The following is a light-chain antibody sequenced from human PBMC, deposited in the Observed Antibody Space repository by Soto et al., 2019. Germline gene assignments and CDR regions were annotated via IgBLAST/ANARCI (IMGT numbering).Light chain of an antibody. J-gene: IGKJ3*01. CDR1: QDISNY. CDR2: DAS. V-gene: IGKV1-33*01. Sequence: DIQMTQSPSSLSASVGDRVTITCQASQDISNYLNWYQQKPGKAPKLLIDDASNLETGVPSRFSGSGSGTDFNFAISSLQPEYIATYYCQEDYNLPLTFGTGTKVDSK. CDR3: QEDYNLPLT.